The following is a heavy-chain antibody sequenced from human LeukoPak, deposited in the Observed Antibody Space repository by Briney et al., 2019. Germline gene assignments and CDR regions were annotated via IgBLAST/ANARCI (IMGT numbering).Heavy chain of an antibody. CDR2: IYYSGST. Sequence: ASETLSLTCTVSGGSISSSSYYWGWIRQPPGKGLEWIGSIYYSGSTYYNPSLKSRVTISVDTSKNQFSLKLSSVTAADTAVYYCARDGAATLDYWGQGTLVTVSS. CDR3: ARDGAATLDY. D-gene: IGHD2-15*01. J-gene: IGHJ4*02. CDR1: GGSISSSSYY. V-gene: IGHV4-39*07.